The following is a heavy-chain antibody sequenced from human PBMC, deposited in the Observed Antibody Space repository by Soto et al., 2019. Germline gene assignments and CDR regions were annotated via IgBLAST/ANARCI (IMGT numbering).Heavy chain of an antibody. J-gene: IGHJ4*02. V-gene: IGHV1-2*02. Sequence: GASVKVSCKASGYTFTGYYMHWVRQAPGQGLEWMGWINPNSGGTNYAQKFQGRVTMTRDTSIGTAYMELSRLRSDDTAVYYCARDLGSGWSFDYWGQGTLVTVSS. CDR3: ARDLGSGWSFDY. CDR2: INPNSGGT. D-gene: IGHD6-19*01. CDR1: GYTFTGYY.